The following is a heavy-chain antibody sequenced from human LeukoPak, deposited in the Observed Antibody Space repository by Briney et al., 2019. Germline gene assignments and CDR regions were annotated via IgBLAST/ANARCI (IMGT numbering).Heavy chain of an antibody. J-gene: IGHJ3*02. D-gene: IGHD3-9*01. CDR2: INPNSGGT. CDR3: ARARYVNSFYAFDI. CDR1: GYTFTGYY. Sequence: ASVKVSCKASGYTFTGYYVHWVRQAPGQGLEWMGWINPNSGGTNYAQKFQGRVTMTRDTSISTAYMELSRLRSDDTAVYYCARARYVNSFYAFDIWGQGTLVTVSS. V-gene: IGHV1-2*02.